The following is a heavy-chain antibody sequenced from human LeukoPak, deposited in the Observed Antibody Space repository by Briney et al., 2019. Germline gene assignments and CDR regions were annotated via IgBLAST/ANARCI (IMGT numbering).Heavy chain of an antibody. CDR1: GGTFSSYA. D-gene: IGHD6-19*01. Sequence: GSSVKVSCKASGGTFSSYAISWVRQAPGQGLEWMGGIIPIFGTANYVQKFQGRVTTTADESTSTAYMELSSLRSEDTAVYYCALASSGWYDFDYWGQGTLVTVSS. V-gene: IGHV1-69*01. CDR3: ALASSGWYDFDY. CDR2: IIPIFGTA. J-gene: IGHJ4*02.